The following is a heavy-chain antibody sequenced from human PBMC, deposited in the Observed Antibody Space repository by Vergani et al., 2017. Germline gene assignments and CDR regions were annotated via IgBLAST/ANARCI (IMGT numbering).Heavy chain of an antibody. CDR2: IYSSGST. J-gene: IGHJ3*02. D-gene: IGHD1-26*01. Sequence: QVQLQESGPGLVKPSQTLSLTCTVSGGSISSGSYYWGWIRQPAGKGLEWIGRIYSSGSTNYNPSLKIRVTISVDTSKNQFSLKLSSVTAADTAVYYCGSASFSGCYETMYAFDIWGQGTMVTVSA. CDR1: GGSISSGSYY. V-gene: IGHV4-61*02. CDR3: GSASFSGCYETMYAFDI.